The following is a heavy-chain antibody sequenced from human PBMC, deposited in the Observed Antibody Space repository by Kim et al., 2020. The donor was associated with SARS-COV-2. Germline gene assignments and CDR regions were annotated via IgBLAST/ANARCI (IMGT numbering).Heavy chain of an antibody. Sequence: GGSLRLSCATSGFTFSAYDMNWVRQAPGKGLEWLSFITKSSTTIYYADSVGGRFTISRDNAKNSLFLQMNSLRDEDTALYYCVRDRMGGAFDMWGQGTMV. CDR1: GFTFSAYD. V-gene: IGHV3-48*02. J-gene: IGHJ3*02. CDR3: VRDRMGGAFDM. CDR2: ITKSSTTI. D-gene: IGHD3-16*01.